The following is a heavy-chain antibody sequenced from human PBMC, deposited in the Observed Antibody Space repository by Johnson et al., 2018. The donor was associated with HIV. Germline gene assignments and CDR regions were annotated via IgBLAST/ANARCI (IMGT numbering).Heavy chain of an antibody. CDR3: AKIGQWRERLDAFDV. J-gene: IGHJ3*01. V-gene: IGHV3-48*01. CDR1: GFTFDDYA. D-gene: IGHD6-19*01. CDR2: ISSSGTTI. Sequence: VQLVESGGGLVQPGRSLRLSCAASGFTFDDYAMHWVRQVPGKGLECISYISSSGTTIYYTDSVKGRFTISRDNAKNSLYLQMSSLRPEDTAVYYCAKIGQWRERLDAFDVWGQGTMVTVSS.